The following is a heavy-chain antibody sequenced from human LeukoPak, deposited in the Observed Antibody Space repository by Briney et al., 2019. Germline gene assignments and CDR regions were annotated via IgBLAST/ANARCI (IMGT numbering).Heavy chain of an antibody. V-gene: IGHV1-2*02. CDR2: IDPNSGGT. J-gene: IGHJ4*02. Sequence: ASVKVPCKASGYTFTGYYMHWVRQAPGQGLEWMGWIDPNSGGTNYAQKFQGRVTMTRDTSISTAYMELSRLRSDDTAVYYCARWGILYGSGSSDYWGQGTLVTVSS. D-gene: IGHD3-10*01. CDR3: ARWGILYGSGSSDY. CDR1: GYTFTGYY.